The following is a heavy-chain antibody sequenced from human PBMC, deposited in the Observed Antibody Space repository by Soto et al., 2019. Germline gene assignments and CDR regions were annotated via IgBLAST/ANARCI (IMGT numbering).Heavy chain of an antibody. CDR3: ARDIVVVPAARHYYYYGMDV. CDR2: IYTSGST. J-gene: IGHJ6*02. Sequence: PSETLSLTCTVSGGSISSYYWSWIRQPAGKGLEWIGRIYTSGSTNYNPSLKSRVTMSVDTSKNQFSLKLSSVTAADTAVYYCARDIVVVPAARHYYYYGMDVWGQGTTVPVSS. V-gene: IGHV4-4*07. CDR1: GGSISSYY. D-gene: IGHD2-2*01.